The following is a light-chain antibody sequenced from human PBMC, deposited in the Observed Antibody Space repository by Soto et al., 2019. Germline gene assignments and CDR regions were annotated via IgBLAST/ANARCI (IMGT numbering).Light chain of an antibody. V-gene: IGKV3-15*01. J-gene: IGKJ1*01. CDR2: DAS. Sequence: EIVMTQSPATLSVSPGERATLSCRASQSVSRNVAWYQQKPGQAPRLRIHDASTKATGISVRFSGSGSGTKFTITISSLQSEDFAVYYCQQYNNWLWTFGQGTKVEIK. CDR1: QSVSRN. CDR3: QQYNNWLWT.